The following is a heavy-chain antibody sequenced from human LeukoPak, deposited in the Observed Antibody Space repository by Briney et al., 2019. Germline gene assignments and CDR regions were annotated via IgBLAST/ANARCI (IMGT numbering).Heavy chain of an antibody. CDR3: ASGSSSYYYGSGSYSDDY. CDR2: ISYDGSNK. Sequence: GGSVRLSCGASGFTFNSYGMHWVRQAPGKGLEWVAVISYDGSNKYYADSVKGRFTISRDNSKNTLYLQMNSLRAEDTAVYYCASGSSSYYYGSGSYSDDYWGQGTLVTVSS. CDR1: GFTFNSYG. D-gene: IGHD3-10*01. V-gene: IGHV3-30*19. J-gene: IGHJ4*02.